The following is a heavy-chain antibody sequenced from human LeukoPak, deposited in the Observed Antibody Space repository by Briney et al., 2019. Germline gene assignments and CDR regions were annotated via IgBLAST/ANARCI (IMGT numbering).Heavy chain of an antibody. CDR2: IRYDGYHE. J-gene: IGHJ4*02. V-gene: IGHV3-30*02. Sequence: PGGSLRLSCAASGFTFSSYAMSWVRQAPGKGLEWVAFIRYDGYHEYYADSVKGRFTISRDNSKNTLYLQMNSLRAEDTALYYCAKDEAYYYDSRGLDYWGQGTLVTVSS. CDR3: AKDEAYYYDSRGLDY. CDR1: GFTFSSYA. D-gene: IGHD3-22*01.